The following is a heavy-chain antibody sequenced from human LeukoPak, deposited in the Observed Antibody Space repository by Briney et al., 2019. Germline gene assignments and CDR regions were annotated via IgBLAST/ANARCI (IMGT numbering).Heavy chain of an antibody. Sequence: SETLSLTCTVSGGSISGYYWSWLRQPPGKGLEWIGYLHYSGSTNYNPSLKSRVTISVDTSKNQFSLKLGSVTAADTAVYYCARTTEGGYTYNYFYYYYMDVWGKGTTVTISS. V-gene: IGHV4-59*01. D-gene: IGHD5-24*01. CDR3: ARTTEGGYTYNYFYYYYMDV. J-gene: IGHJ6*03. CDR1: GGSISGYY. CDR2: LHYSGST.